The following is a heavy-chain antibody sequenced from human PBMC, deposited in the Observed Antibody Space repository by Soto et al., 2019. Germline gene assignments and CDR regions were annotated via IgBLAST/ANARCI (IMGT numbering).Heavy chain of an antibody. CDR2: LSWNGVTI. V-gene: IGHV3-9*01. D-gene: IGHD3-22*01. CDR1: GFTFDDYA. CDR3: AASRAYDSSDYSGFHSGMDV. Sequence: EVQLVESGGDLVQPGRSLRLSCAASGFTFDDYAMHWVRQVPGKGLQWVSGLSWNGVTIGYAASVKGRFTISRDNAKKSLYLQMNGLRPDDTALYYCAASRAYDSSDYSGFHSGMDVWGLGTTVAVPS. J-gene: IGHJ6*02.